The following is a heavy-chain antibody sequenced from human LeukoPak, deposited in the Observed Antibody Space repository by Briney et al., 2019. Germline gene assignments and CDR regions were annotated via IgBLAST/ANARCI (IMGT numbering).Heavy chain of an antibody. Sequence: SETLSLTCTVSGGSISNYYWSWIRQPPGKGLEWIAYTHYSGSTNYNPSLKSRVTMSVDTSKNQFSLKLSSVTAADTAVYYCARGSNWFVYYYGMDVWGQGTTVTVSS. J-gene: IGHJ6*02. CDR1: GGSISNYY. D-gene: IGHD4-4*01. CDR2: THYSGST. CDR3: ARGSNWFVYYYGMDV. V-gene: IGHV4-59*12.